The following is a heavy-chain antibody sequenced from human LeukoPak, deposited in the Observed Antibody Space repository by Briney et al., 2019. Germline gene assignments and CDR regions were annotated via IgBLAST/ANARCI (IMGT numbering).Heavy chain of an antibody. Sequence: SGGSLRLSCAASGFTFSSYSMNWVRRAPGKGLEWVSSISSSSSYIYYADSVKGRFTISRDNAKNSLYLQMNSLRAEDTAVYYCARAHSSSLAWFDPWGQGTLVTVSS. CDR2: ISSSSSYI. J-gene: IGHJ5*02. D-gene: IGHD6-13*01. CDR3: ARAHSSSLAWFDP. V-gene: IGHV3-21*01. CDR1: GFTFSSYS.